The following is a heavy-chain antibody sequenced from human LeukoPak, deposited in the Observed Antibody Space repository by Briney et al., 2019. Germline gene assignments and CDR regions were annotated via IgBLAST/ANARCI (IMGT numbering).Heavy chain of an antibody. CDR2: ISGSGDGT. J-gene: IGHJ4*02. CDR1: GFNFANSA. V-gene: IGHV3-23*01. Sequence: GGSLRLSCAASGFNFANSAMSWVRQAPETGLEWVSGISGSGDGTYYADSVRGRFTISRDNSKNTLYLQTNSLRAEDTAVYYCAKRRYSSSWFFDYWGQGNLVTVSS. D-gene: IGHD6-13*01. CDR3: AKRRYSSSWFFDY.